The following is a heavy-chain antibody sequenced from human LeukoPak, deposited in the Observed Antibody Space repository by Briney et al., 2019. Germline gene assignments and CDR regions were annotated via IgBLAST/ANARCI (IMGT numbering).Heavy chain of an antibody. Sequence: GASVKVSCKASGYTLTIYAITWVRQAPGQGLEWMGWISAYNGNTNYAQNLQGRVTMTTDTSTSTAYMELRSLRSDDTAMYYCARMEMATAIFDYWGQGTLVTVSS. CDR1: GYTLTIYA. J-gene: IGHJ4*02. CDR3: ARMEMATAIFDY. D-gene: IGHD5-24*01. CDR2: ISAYNGNT. V-gene: IGHV1-18*01.